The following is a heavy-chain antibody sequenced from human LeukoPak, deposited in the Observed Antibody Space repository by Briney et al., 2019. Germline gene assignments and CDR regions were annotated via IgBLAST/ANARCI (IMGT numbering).Heavy chain of an antibody. Sequence: ASVKVSCKASGYTFTSYYMHWVRQAPGQGLEWMGIINPSGGSTSYAQKFQGRVTVTRDTSTSTVYMELSSLRSEDTAVYYCARPHGIAVAGTAFDYWGQGTLVTVSS. CDR1: GYTFTSYY. D-gene: IGHD6-19*01. CDR3: ARPHGIAVAGTAFDY. V-gene: IGHV1-46*01. J-gene: IGHJ4*02. CDR2: INPSGGST.